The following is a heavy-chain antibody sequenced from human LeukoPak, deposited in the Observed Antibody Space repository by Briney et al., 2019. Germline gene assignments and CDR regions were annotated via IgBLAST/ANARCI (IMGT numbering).Heavy chain of an antibody. CDR2: IKANSGDT. CDR3: TRVGDDYPS. J-gene: IGHJ5*02. D-gene: IGHD5-24*01. V-gene: IGHV1-2*02. Sequence: ASVTVSCKASGYIFTAYYLHWVRQAPGQKPEWMGWIKANSGDTNYAQKFQGRVTMTRDTSISTVYMELSGLTADDTAVYYCTRVGDDYPSWGQGTLVTVSS. CDR1: GYIFTAYY.